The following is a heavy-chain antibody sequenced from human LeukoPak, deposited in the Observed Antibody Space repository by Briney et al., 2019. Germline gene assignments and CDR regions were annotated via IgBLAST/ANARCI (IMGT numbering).Heavy chain of an antibody. CDR2: IYYSGST. J-gene: IGHJ4*02. D-gene: IGHD3-16*02. CDR3: ARGPVHYDYVWGSYRHSRIDY. V-gene: IGHV4-31*03. CDR1: GGSISSGGYY. Sequence: SQTLSLTCTVSGGSISSGGYYWSWIRQHPGKGLEWIGYIYYSGSTYYNPSLKSRVTISVDTSKNQFSLKLSSVSAADTAVYYCARGPVHYDYVWGSYRHSRIDYWGQGTLVTVSS.